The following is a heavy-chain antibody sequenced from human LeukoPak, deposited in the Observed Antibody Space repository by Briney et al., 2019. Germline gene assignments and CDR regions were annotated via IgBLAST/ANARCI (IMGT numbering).Heavy chain of an antibody. D-gene: IGHD5-18*01. J-gene: IGHJ4*02. V-gene: IGHV1-2*02. Sequence: ASVKVSCKTSGYTFSDYYIHWIRQAPGQGLEWMGWINPNSGGTNYAQKFQGRVTMTRDTSISTAYMELSRLRSDDTAVYYCARGKAMAYFDYWGQGTLVTVSS. CDR3: ARGKAMAYFDY. CDR2: INPNSGGT. CDR1: GYTFSDYY.